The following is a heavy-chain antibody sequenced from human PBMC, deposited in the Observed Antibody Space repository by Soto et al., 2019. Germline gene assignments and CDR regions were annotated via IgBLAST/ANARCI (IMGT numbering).Heavy chain of an antibody. CDR1: GGSFSGYY. CDR2: INHSGST. Sequence: QVQLQQWGAGLLKPSETLSLTCAVYGGSFSGYYWSWIRQPPGKGLEWIGEINHSGSTNYNPSLKSRVTISVDTSKNQFSLKLSSVTAADTAVYYCARLGPLGYCGGGSCYPPYFDYWGQGTLVTVSS. V-gene: IGHV4-34*01. J-gene: IGHJ4*02. D-gene: IGHD2-15*01. CDR3: ARLGPLGYCGGGSCYPPYFDY.